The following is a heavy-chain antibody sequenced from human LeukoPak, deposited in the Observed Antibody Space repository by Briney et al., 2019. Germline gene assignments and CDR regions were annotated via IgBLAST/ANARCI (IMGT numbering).Heavy chain of an antibody. D-gene: IGHD1-26*01. J-gene: IGHJ4*02. V-gene: IGHV3-23*01. CDR1: GFTFTSYS. CDR3: AKGGKWDVTPFDY. Sequence: GGSLRLSCAASGFTFTSYSMNWVSQAPGKGLEWVSTISGGGGSTYYADSVKGRFTISRDNSKNTLYLQVNSLRAEDTAVYYCAKGGKWDVTPFDYWGQGTLVTVSS. CDR2: ISGGGGST.